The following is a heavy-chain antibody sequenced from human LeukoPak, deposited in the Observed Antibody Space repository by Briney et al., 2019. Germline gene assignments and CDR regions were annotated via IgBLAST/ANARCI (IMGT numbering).Heavy chain of an antibody. CDR2: INTDGSTT. J-gene: IGHJ4*02. D-gene: IGHD2-2*01. CDR1: GFTFSGYW. V-gene: IGHV3-74*01. Sequence: GGSLRLSCAASGFTFSGYWMHWVRQATGKGLVWVSHINTDGSTTTYTDSVKGRLTISRDNGKHTMYLQMRSLRAEDTAVYYGARVWRYCSGTSWYALDYWGQGTLVTVSS. CDR3: ARVWRYCSGTSWYALDY.